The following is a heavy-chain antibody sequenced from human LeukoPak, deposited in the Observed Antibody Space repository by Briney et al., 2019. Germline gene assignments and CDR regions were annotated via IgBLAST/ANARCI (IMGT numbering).Heavy chain of an antibody. CDR3: AKDILVRMVAGLDY. V-gene: IGHV3-23*01. CDR2: ISGSGGST. Sequence: PGGSLRLSCAASGFTFSSYAMSWVRQAPGKGLEWVSAISGSGGSTYYADSVKGRFTISRDNSKNTLYLQMNSLRAEDTAVYYCAKDILVRMVAGLDYWGQGTLVTVSS. J-gene: IGHJ4*02. CDR1: GFTFSSYA. D-gene: IGHD6-19*01.